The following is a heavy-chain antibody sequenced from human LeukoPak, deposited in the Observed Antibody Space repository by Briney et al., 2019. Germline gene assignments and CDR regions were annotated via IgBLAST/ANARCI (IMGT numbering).Heavy chain of an antibody. CDR2: IYYTGTT. CDR3: ARQEIGLRSFDP. J-gene: IGHJ5*02. D-gene: IGHD3/OR15-3a*01. V-gene: IGHV4-39*01. Sequence: PSETLSLTCTVSGGSISSSLYHWGWIRQSPGKNLEWLGSIYYTGTTHYNPSLKSRVTISVDTSKNQFSLNLSSVTAADTAVYYCARQEIGLRSFDPWGQGTLVTVSS. CDR1: GGSISSSLYH.